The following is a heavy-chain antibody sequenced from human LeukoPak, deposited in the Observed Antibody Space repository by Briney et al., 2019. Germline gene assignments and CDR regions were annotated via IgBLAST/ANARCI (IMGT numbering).Heavy chain of an antibody. J-gene: IGHJ4*02. CDR3: AKAIAAAHYDF. D-gene: IGHD6-13*01. CDR2: IYPNSGGT. V-gene: IGHV1-2*02. CDR1: GYTFTGYY. Sequence: ASVTVSCTASGYTFTGYYIHWVRQAPGQGREWMGWIYPNSGGTNYAQKFQGRVTMTRDTSISTAYMELSRLTSDDTAIYYCAKAIAAAHYDFWGQGTLVTVSS.